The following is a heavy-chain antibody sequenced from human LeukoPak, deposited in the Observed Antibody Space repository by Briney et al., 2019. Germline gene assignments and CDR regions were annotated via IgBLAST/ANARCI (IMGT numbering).Heavy chain of an antibody. CDR1: GFTFSIYD. CDR3: ARGYGSGNLYFDY. CDR2: IGTVDDT. D-gene: IGHD3-10*01. J-gene: IGHJ4*02. V-gene: IGHV3-13*04. Sequence: GGSLRLSCAASGFTFSIYDMHWVRHTTGKGLEWVSAIGTVDDTYYSDSVKGRFSISRDNAKNSLYLQMNTLRVGDTAVYYCARGYGSGNLYFDYWGQGTLVTVSS.